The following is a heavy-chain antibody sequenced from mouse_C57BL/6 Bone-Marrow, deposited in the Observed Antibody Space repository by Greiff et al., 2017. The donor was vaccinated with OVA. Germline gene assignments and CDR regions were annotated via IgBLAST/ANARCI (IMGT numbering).Heavy chain of an antibody. Sequence: EVHLVESGGGLVKPGGSLKLSCAASGFTFSSYAMSWVRQTPEKRLEWVATISDGGSYTYYPDNVKGRFTISRDNAKNNLYLQMSHLKSEDTAMYYCARDYDYWYFDVWGTGTTVTVSS. CDR1: GFTFSSYA. J-gene: IGHJ1*03. V-gene: IGHV5-4*01. CDR2: ISDGGSYT. D-gene: IGHD2-3*01. CDR3: ARDYDYWYFDV.